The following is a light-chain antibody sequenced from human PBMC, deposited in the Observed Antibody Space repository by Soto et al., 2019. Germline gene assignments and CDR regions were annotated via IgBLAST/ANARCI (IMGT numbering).Light chain of an antibody. Sequence: EIVLTQSPATLSLSPGERATLSCSASQSVSSSLAWYQQKPGQAPRLLIYDASNRAIDIPARFSGSGSGTDFTLTINSLEPEDFAIYYCQQRSNWPRTFGQGTKLEIK. CDR3: QQRSNWPRT. CDR1: QSVSSS. J-gene: IGKJ2*01. V-gene: IGKV3-11*01. CDR2: DAS.